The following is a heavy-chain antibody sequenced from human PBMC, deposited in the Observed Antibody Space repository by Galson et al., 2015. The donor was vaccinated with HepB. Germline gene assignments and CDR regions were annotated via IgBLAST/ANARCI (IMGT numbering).Heavy chain of an antibody. CDR3: ARDSRLELQLNNYYSYGMDV. V-gene: IGHV1-18*01. CDR2: VSGYDGSA. D-gene: IGHD1-7*01. Sequence: SVKVSCKASEFDFNKYGLSWVRQAPGQGLEWMGWVSGYDGSANYAPKSQGRVTMTTQTSTGTAFMEMRSPRSDDTAVYYCARDSRLELQLNNYYSYGMDVWGQGTAVVVS. J-gene: IGHJ6*02. CDR1: EFDFNKYG.